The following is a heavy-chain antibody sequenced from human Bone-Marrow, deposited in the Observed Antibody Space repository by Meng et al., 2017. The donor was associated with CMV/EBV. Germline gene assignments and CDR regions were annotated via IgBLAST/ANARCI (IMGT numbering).Heavy chain of an antibody. CDR1: GGSFSGYY. J-gene: IGHJ6*02. V-gene: IGHV4-34*01. CDR3: ARAGSVVVPHGIDV. CDR2: INHSGST. Sequence: SETLSLTCAVYGGSFSGYYWSWIRQPPGKGLEWIGEINHSGSTNYNPSLKSRVTISVDTSKNQFSLKLSSVTAADTAVYYCARAGSVVVPHGIDVWGQGTTVTVS. D-gene: IGHD2-2*01.